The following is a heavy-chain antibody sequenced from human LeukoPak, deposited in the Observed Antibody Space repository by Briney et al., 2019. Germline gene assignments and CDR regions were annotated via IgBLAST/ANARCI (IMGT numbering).Heavy chain of an antibody. V-gene: IGHV4-59*01. CDR1: GGAISSYY. D-gene: IGHD4-11*01. J-gene: IGHJ6*02. CDR3: ARDSPLQYPFDYYYGMDV. CDR2: INYSGSS. Sequence: SETLSLTCAVSGGAISSYYWGWIRQPPGKGLEWIGYINYSGSSNHNPSLKSRVTISVDTSKNQFSLKLSSVTAADTAVYYCARDSPLQYPFDYYYGMDVWGQGTTVTVSS.